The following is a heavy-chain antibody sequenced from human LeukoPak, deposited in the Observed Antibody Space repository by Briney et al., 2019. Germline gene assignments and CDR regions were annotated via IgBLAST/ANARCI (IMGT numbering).Heavy chain of an antibody. J-gene: IGHJ4*02. Sequence: ASVKVSCKASGYTFTSYGISWVRQAPGQGLEWMGWISAYNGNTDYAQKFQGRVTMTTDTSTSTAYMDLRSLRSDDTAVYYCARWEDDYSNAIDYWGQGTLVTVSS. CDR2: ISAYNGNT. CDR3: ARWEDDYSNAIDY. D-gene: IGHD4-11*01. V-gene: IGHV1-18*01. CDR1: GYTFTSYG.